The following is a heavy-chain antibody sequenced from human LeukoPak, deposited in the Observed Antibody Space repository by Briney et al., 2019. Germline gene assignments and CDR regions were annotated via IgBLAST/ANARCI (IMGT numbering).Heavy chain of an antibody. CDR3: AKDGDYDILTGYLPTGDY. D-gene: IGHD3-9*01. V-gene: IGHV3-15*01. CDR2: IKSKTDGETT. J-gene: IGHJ4*02. Sequence: GGSLRLSCAASGFTFSNAWMSWVRQAPGKGLEWVGRIKSKTDGETTDYAAPVKGRFTISRDDSINTLYLQMNSLRAEDTAVYYCAKDGDYDILTGYLPTGDYWGQGTLVTVSS. CDR1: GFTFSNAW.